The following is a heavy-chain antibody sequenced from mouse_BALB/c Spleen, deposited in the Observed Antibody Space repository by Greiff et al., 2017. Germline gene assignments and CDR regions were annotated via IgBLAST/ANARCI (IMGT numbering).Heavy chain of an antibody. CDR1: GFTFSSFG. CDR2: ISSGSSTI. CDR3: ARENYVAMDY. V-gene: IGHV5-17*02. Sequence: EVKLMESGGGLVQPGGSRKLSCAASGFTFSSFGMHWVRQAPEKGLEWVAYISSGSSTIYYADTVKGRFTISRDNPKNTLFLQMTSLRSEDTAMYYCARENYVAMDYWGQGTSVTVSS. D-gene: IGHD1-1*01. J-gene: IGHJ4*01.